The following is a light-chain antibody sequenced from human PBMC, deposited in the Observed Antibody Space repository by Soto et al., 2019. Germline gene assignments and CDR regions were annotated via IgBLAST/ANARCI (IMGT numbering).Light chain of an antibody. CDR3: SSYTTTIRV. V-gene: IGLV2-14*01. J-gene: IGLJ3*02. CDR2: DVS. Sequence: QSALTQPASVSGSPGQSIIISCTGTSSDVGGYNYVSWYQQHPGKAPKLMIYDVSNRPSGVSIRFSGSKSGNTASLTISGLQAEDEADYYCSSYTTTIRVFGGGTKLTVL. CDR1: SSDVGGYNY.